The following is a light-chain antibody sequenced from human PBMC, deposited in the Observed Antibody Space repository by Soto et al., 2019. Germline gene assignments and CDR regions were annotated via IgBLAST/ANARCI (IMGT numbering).Light chain of an antibody. CDR2: DVS. J-gene: IGLJ1*01. V-gene: IGLV2-14*01. CDR1: SSDVGGYNY. Sequence: QSVLTQPASVSGSPGPSITISCTGTSSDVGGYNYGSWYQQHTGKAPKLMIYDVSNRPSGVSNRFSGSKSGNTASLTISGLQAEDEADYYCSSYTSSSTSGVFGTGTKLTVL. CDR3: SSYTSSSTSGV.